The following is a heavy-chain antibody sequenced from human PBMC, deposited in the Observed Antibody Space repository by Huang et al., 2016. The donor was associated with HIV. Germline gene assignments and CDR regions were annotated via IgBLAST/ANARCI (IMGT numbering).Heavy chain of an antibody. CDR2: IYYSGNT. J-gene: IGHJ6*02. Sequence: LQLQESGPGLVKSSETLSLICTVSGGSISSSSYYWGWIRQPPGKGPEWIGSIYYSGNTYYNAPLKSRGTISVDTSKNQFSLKVNSVTAADTAVYYCARHGRVAGHYYNNMDVWGRGTTVTVSS. CDR3: ARHGRVAGHYYNNMDV. V-gene: IGHV4-39*01. CDR1: GGSISSSSYY. D-gene: IGHD6-19*01.